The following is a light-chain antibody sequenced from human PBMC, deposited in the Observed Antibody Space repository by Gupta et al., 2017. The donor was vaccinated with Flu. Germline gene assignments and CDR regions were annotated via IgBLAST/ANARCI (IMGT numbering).Light chain of an antibody. Sequence: EIVLTQSPGTLSLSTGERATLSCRASLSVSSSYLAWYQQKPGQAPRLLIYGASNRATGIPDRFSGSGSGTDFTLTISRLQPEDFVVYYCQQYGSSPLTFGGGTKVEIK. CDR1: LSVSSSY. CDR3: QQYGSSPLT. CDR2: GAS. V-gene: IGKV3-20*01. J-gene: IGKJ4*01.